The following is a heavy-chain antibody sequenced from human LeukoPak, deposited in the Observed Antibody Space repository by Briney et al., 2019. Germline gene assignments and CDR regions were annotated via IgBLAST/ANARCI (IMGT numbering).Heavy chain of an antibody. CDR1: GFTFSSYT. D-gene: IGHD2-21*02. V-gene: IGHV3-21*01. CDR3: ARDRGAYCGGDCYLGSDY. J-gene: IGHJ4*01. Sequence: GGSLRLSCAASGFTFSSYTMNWVRQAPGKGLEWVASIAGSSGYISYADSVKGRFTISRDNAKKSLYLQMTSLTAEDTAVYYCARDRGAYCGGDCYLGSDYWGRGTLVTVSS. CDR2: IAGSSGYI.